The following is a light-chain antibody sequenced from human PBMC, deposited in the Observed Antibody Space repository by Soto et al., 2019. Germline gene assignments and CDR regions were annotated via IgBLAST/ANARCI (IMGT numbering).Light chain of an antibody. CDR2: DAS. J-gene: IGKJ3*01. V-gene: IGKV1-33*01. Sequence: DIQMTQSPSSLSASVGDRVTITCQASQDIRNYLNWYQQKPGKAPKLLIYDASNLETAVPSRFSGSGSGTDFTFTISSLQPEDIATYYCQQYDNLLTFGPGTKVDIK. CDR1: QDIRNY. CDR3: QQYDNLLT.